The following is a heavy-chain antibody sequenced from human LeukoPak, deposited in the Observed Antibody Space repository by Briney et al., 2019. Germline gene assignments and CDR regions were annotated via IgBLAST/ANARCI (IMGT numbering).Heavy chain of an antibody. Sequence: GGSLRLSCAASGFSFSRNGMHWVRQAPGKGLEWVAVIWYDGSKKFYADAVKGRFTISRDNSKNTLYLQMNSLRAEDTAVYYCARGDNSGWRNVYYFDYWGQGTLVTVSS. CDR2: IWYDGSKK. V-gene: IGHV3-33*01. D-gene: IGHD6-19*01. J-gene: IGHJ4*02. CDR1: GFSFSRNG. CDR3: ARGDNSGWRNVYYFDY.